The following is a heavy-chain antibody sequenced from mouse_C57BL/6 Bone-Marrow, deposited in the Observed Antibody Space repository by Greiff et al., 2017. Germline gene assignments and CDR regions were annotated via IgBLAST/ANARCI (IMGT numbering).Heavy chain of an antibody. J-gene: IGHJ2*01. V-gene: IGHV1-61*01. CDR2: IYPSDSET. CDR1: GYTFTSYW. Sequence: QVQLQQPGAELVRPGSSVKLSCKASGYTFTSYWMDWVKQRPGQGLEWIGNIYPSDSETHYNQKFKDKATLTVDKSSSTAYMQLSSLTSEDSAVYYCARRMGSSGYPYYFDYWGQGTTLTVSS. D-gene: IGHD3-2*02. CDR3: ARRMGSSGYPYYFDY.